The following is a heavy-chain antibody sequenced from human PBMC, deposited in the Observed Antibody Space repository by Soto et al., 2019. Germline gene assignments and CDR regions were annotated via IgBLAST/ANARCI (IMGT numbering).Heavy chain of an antibody. V-gene: IGHV1-3*01. CDR1: GYTFTSYG. Sequence: QVQLVQSGTEVKKPGASVKVSCKASGYTFTSYGIHWVRQAPGQRLEWMGWINAANGDTKYSPKFQGRVTITRDASASTAYMELGSLRSEDTAVYYCVRRHVSATGIDWFEPWGQGTLVTVSS. CDR2: INAANGDT. D-gene: IGHD6-13*01. J-gene: IGHJ5*02. CDR3: VRRHVSATGIDWFEP.